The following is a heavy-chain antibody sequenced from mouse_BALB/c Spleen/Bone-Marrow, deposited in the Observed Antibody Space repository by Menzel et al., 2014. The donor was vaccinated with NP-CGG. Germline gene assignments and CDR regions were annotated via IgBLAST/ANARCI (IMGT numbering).Heavy chain of an antibody. Sequence: VQLQQSGAELVKPGASVTLSCKASGYTFTSYYMYWVKQRPGQGLEWIGEINPSNGGTNFNEKFKSKATLTVDKSSSTAYMQLSSLTSEDAAVYYCTRGRRDAMDYWGQGTSVTVSS. CDR3: TRGRRDAMDY. CDR1: GYTFTSYY. J-gene: IGHJ4*01. V-gene: IGHV1S16*01. CDR2: INPSNGGT.